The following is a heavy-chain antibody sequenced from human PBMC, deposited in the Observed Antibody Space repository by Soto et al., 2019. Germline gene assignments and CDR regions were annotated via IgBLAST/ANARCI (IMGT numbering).Heavy chain of an antibody. D-gene: IGHD3-16*01. CDR1: GFTFSSYA. CDR2: ISGSGGST. V-gene: IGHV3-23*01. CDR3: ARSANVGEYYYYYMDV. J-gene: IGHJ6*03. Sequence: EVQLLESGGGLVQPGGSLRLSCAASGFTFSSYAMSWVRQAPGKGLEWVSAISGSGGSTYYADSVKGRFTISRDNSKNTLYLQMNSLRAEDTAVYYCARSANVGEYYYYYMDVWGKGTTVTVSS.